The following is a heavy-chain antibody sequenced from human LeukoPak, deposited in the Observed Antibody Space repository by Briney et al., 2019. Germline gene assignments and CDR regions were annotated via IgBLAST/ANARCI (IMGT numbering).Heavy chain of an antibody. Sequence: SGTLSLTCAVSGGSISSSNWWTWVRQPPGKGLEWIGEIYHSGNTNYNPSLKSRVTISVDKSKNQFSLKLSSVTAADTAVYYCARASCSGGSCYDVGFDYWGQGTLVTVSS. J-gene: IGHJ4*02. CDR1: GGSISSSNW. D-gene: IGHD2-15*01. V-gene: IGHV4-4*02. CDR2: IYHSGNT. CDR3: ARASCSGGSCYDVGFDY.